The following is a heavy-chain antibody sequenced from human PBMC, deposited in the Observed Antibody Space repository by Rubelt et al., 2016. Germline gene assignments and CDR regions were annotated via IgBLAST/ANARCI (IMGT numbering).Heavy chain of an antibody. V-gene: IGHV1-2*02. J-gene: IGHJ4*02. Sequence: QVQLVQSGAEVKKPGASVKVSCKASGYTFTGYYMHWVRQAPGQGLEWMGWINPNSGGTNDAQKFQGRVTMTRDTSISTAYMELGRLGSDDTAVYYCARFAIGGHSSGYLFDYWGQGTLVTVSS. CDR2: INPNSGGT. D-gene: IGHD3-22*01. CDR3: ARFAIGGHSSGYLFDY. CDR1: GYTFTGYY.